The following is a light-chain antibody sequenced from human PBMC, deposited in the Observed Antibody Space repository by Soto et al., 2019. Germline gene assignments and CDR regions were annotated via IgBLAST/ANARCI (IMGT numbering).Light chain of an antibody. CDR3: QQANSFPFT. CDR2: GAS. V-gene: IGKV1-12*02. CDR1: QIIGTW. J-gene: IGKJ3*01. Sequence: DIQMTQSPSSVSASIGDRVTITCRASQIIGTWLAWYQQKPGMAPTLLIYGASDLQSGVPSRFSGGGAGSDFTLTITSPQAEDSATYYCQQANSFPFTFGPGTKVEIK.